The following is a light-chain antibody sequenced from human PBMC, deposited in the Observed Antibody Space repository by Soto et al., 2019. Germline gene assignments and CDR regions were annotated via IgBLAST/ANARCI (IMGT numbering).Light chain of an antibody. CDR3: QQRSNWPLLT. CDR2: DAS. V-gene: IGKV3-11*01. Sequence: EIVLTQSPATLSLSPGERATLSCRASRSVSRNLAWYQQKPGQAPRLLIFDASNRATDIPARFSGSGSGTDFTLTISSLEPEDFAVYYCQQRSNWPLLTVGGGTKVEIK. J-gene: IGKJ4*01. CDR1: RSVSRN.